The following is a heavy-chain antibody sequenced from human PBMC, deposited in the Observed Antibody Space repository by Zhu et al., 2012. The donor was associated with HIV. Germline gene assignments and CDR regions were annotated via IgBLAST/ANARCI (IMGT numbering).Heavy chain of an antibody. J-gene: IGHJ6*03. V-gene: IGHV3-20*04. D-gene: IGHD6-19*01. Sequence: VQLVESGGGVVRPGGSLRLSCAASGFTFDDYGMSWVRQAPGKGLEWVSGISWNGGDTGYADSVKGRFTISRDNAKNSLYLQMNSLRAEDTALYYCARDVSGWNYYYYYMDVWGKGTTVTVSS. CDR2: ISWNGGDT. CDR3: ARDVSGWNYYYYYMDV. CDR1: GFTFDDYG.